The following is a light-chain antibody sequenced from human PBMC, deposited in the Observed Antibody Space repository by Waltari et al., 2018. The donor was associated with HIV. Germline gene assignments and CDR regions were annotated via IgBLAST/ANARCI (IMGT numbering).Light chain of an antibody. CDR1: SSDVGGYNY. CDR3: SSYTTSSTWV. CDR2: DVS. V-gene: IGLV2-14*01. J-gene: IGLJ3*02. Sequence: QSVLTQPASVSGSPGQSLTISCTGTSSDVGGYNYVSWYQQHPGKAPKLMIYDVSNRPSGVSYRFSGSKSGNTASLTISGLQAEDEADYYCSSYTTSSTWVFGGGTKLTVL.